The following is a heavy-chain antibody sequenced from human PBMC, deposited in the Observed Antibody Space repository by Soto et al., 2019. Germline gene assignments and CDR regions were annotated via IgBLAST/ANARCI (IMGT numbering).Heavy chain of an antibody. CDR3: ARRAVVAVTGSLDNWLDP. CDR1: GGSITSYN. Sequence: PSETLSLTCTVSGGSITSYNWNWLRQPPGKALEWIGYVYNSGSTNYNPPLKSRVTILVDTFKNQFSLKVNSVTAADSAVYYCARRAVVAVTGSLDNWLDPWGQGILVT. CDR2: VYNSGST. J-gene: IGHJ5*02. V-gene: IGHV4-59*01. D-gene: IGHD2-21*01.